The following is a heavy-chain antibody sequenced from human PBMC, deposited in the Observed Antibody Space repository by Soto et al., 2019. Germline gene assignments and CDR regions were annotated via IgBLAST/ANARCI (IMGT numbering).Heavy chain of an antibody. J-gene: IGHJ4*02. D-gene: IGHD2-21*02. V-gene: IGHV1-8*01. CDR1: GYTFTTFD. CDR2: VNPNSGNA. CDR3: SRSKHRVTGPREFDQ. Sequence: QVQLVQSGAEVKKPGASVKVSCKASGYTFTTFDINWVRQATGQGPEWMGRVNPNSGNADYAQNFQGRVTLTMNTSTSTAYMELSSLRSEDTAIYYCSRSKHRVTGPREFDQWGQGTPVTVSS.